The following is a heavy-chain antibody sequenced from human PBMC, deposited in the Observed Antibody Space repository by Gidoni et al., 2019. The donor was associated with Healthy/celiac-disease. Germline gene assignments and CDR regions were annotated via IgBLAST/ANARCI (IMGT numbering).Heavy chain of an antibody. CDR1: GFTFSSYW. CDR3: ARERTYYDILTGYSPDAFDI. CDR2: IKQDGSEK. D-gene: IGHD3-9*01. Sequence: EVQLVESGGGLVQPGGSLRLSCAASGFTFSSYWLRWVRQAPGKGLEWVANIKQDGSEKYYVDAVKGRFTISRDNAKNSLYLQMNSLRAEDTAVYYCARERTYYDILTGYSPDAFDIWGQGTMVTVSS. J-gene: IGHJ3*02. V-gene: IGHV3-7*03.